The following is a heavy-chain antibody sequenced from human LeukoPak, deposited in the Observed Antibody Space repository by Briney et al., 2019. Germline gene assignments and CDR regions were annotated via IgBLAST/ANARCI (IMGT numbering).Heavy chain of an antibody. J-gene: IGHJ4*02. D-gene: IGHD4-23*01. CDR3: AREAVTTGVDY. CDR2: IYYSGST. V-gene: IGHV4-31*03. CDR1: GVSIRSGGYY. Sequence: SETLSLTCTVSGVSIRSGGYYSSWIRQHPGKGLDQSGYIYYSGSTYYIPSLKSRVTISVDTSKNQVSLKLSSVTAADTAVYYCAREAVTTGVDYWGQGTLVTVSS.